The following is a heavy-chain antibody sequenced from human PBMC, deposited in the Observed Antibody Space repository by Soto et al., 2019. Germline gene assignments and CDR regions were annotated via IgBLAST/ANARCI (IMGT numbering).Heavy chain of an antibody. CDR3: SGGVGDAF. D-gene: IGHD1-26*01. Sequence: EVHLVESGGGLVQTGGSPRLSCAISESTVRRDWMNWVRQAPGKGLEWVAHTNQDGSEKYYVDSVKGRFTISRDNAKNSLYLQMNSLRVGDTAMYYCSGGVGDAFWGQGTLVTVSS. CDR1: ESTVRRDW. V-gene: IGHV3-7*04. CDR2: TNQDGSEK. J-gene: IGHJ4*02.